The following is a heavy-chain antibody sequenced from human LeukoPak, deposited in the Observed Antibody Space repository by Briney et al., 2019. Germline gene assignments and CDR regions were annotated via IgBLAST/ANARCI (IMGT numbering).Heavy chain of an antibody. J-gene: IGHJ6*03. CDR3: ARDRSYYDSSGYSGYMDV. CDR1: GFTVNSNY. V-gene: IGHV3-66*01. Sequence: WGSLRLSCAASGFTVNSNYMSWVRQAPGKGLEWVSVIYSGGSTYYADSVKGRFTISRDNSKNTLYLQMNSLRAEDTAVYYCARDRSYYDSSGYSGYMDVWGKGTTVTVSS. D-gene: IGHD3-22*01. CDR2: IYSGGST.